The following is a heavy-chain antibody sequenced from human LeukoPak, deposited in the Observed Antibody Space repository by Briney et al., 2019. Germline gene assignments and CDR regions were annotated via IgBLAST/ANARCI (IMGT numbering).Heavy chain of an antibody. CDR3: ARDLEKTLGVGNAFDI. V-gene: IGHV3-21*01. CDR2: ISRSSSYI. CDR1: GFTFSSFT. D-gene: IGHD1-1*01. J-gene: IGHJ3*02. Sequence: PGGSLRLSCAASGFTFSSFTMNWVRQAPGKGLEWVSSISRSSSYIYYADSVKGRFTISRDNAKNSLYLQMNSLRAEGTAVYYCARDLEKTLGVGNAFDIWGQGTMVTVSS.